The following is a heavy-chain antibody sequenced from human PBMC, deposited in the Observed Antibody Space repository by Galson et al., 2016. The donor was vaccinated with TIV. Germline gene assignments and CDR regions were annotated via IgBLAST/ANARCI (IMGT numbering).Heavy chain of an antibody. CDR2: ISNTGSFK. D-gene: IGHD3-16*01. V-gene: IGHV3-21*01. CDR1: GFTFSSLS. Sequence: SLRLSCAASGFTFSSLSMHWVRQAPGKGLEWVSSISNTGSFKHYPDSLKGQFTISRDNAKNSVFLQMNSLRAEDTAVYYCARDHPPGWGFDCWGQGTLVTVSS. CDR3: ARDHPPGWGFDC. J-gene: IGHJ4*02.